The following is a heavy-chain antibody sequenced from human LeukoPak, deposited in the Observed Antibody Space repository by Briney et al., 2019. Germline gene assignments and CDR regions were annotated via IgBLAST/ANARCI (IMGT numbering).Heavy chain of an antibody. CDR3: AKGRSYGSGSYYHPTDY. V-gene: IGHV3-23*01. D-gene: IGHD3-10*01. J-gene: IGHJ4*02. CDR1: GFTFSSYS. Sequence: GGSLRPSCAASGFTFSSYSMNWVRQAPGKGLEWVSAISGSGGSTYYADSVKGRFTISRDNSKNTLYLQMNSLRAEDTAVYYCAKGRSYGSGSYYHPTDYWGQGTLVTVSS. CDR2: ISGSGGST.